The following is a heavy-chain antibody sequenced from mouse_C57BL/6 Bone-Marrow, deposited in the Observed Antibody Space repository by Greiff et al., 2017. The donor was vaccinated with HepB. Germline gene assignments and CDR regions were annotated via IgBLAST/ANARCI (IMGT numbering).Heavy chain of an antibody. D-gene: IGHD1-1*01. CDR1: GFTFSSYA. J-gene: IGHJ2*01. CDR2: ISDGGSYT. V-gene: IGHV5-4*01. CDR3: ARDPHYPGSSSSYFDY. Sequence: EVKLMESGGGLVKPGGSLKLSCAASGFTFSSYAMSWVRQTPEKRLEWVATISDGGSYTYYPDNVKGRFTISRDNAKNNLYLQMSHLKSEDTAMYYCARDPHYPGSSSSYFDYWGQGTTLTVSS.